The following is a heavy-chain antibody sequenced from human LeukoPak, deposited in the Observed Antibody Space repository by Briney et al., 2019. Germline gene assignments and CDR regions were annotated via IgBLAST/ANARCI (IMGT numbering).Heavy chain of an antibody. CDR1: GYTFTSYA. J-gene: IGHJ4*02. Sequence: ASVKVSCKASGYTFTSYAIHWVRQAPGQRLEWMGWISAGNGDTKYSQNFQGRVTFISNTSATTAFMELSSLRSEDAAVYYCARDSGSGNNDYWGQGTLVTVSS. CDR3: ARDSGSGNNDY. V-gene: IGHV1-3*01. CDR2: ISAGNGDT. D-gene: IGHD1-26*01.